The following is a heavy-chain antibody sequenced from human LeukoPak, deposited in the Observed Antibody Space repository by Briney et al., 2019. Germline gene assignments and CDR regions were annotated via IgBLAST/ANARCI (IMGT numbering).Heavy chain of an antibody. D-gene: IGHD3-22*01. CDR3: ARVVYDSSTYPKSYFDF. CDR2: IYYRGIT. J-gene: IGHJ4*02. V-gene: IGHV4-39*07. CDR1: GGSISSSSYY. Sequence: SETLSLTCTVSGGSISSSSYYWGWIRQPPGKGLEWIGSIYYRGITYYNPSLKSRVTISVDTSKNQFSLKLSSVTAADTAVNYCARVVYDSSTYPKSYFDFWGQGTLVTVSS.